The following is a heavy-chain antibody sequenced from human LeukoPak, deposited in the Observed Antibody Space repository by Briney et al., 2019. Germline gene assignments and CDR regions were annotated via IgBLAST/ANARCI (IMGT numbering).Heavy chain of an antibody. CDR1: GFTFSNYW. Sequence: GGSLRLSCVASGFTFSNYWMHWVRHAPGKGLVWVSRINSDGSSTSYADSVKGRFTISRDNAKNTLYLQMNSLRAEDTAVYYCAKGGSYVVDYWGQGTLVTVSS. D-gene: IGHD3-16*01. CDR3: AKGGSYVVDY. J-gene: IGHJ4*02. CDR2: INSDGSST. V-gene: IGHV3-74*01.